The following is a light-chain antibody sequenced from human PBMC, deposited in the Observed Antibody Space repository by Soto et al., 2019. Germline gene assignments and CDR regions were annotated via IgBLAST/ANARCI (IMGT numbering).Light chain of an antibody. J-gene: IGKJ3*01. CDR1: QSVSSN. Sequence: EIVMTRSPATLSVSPGERATLSGRASQSVSSNLAWYQQKPGQAPRLLIYGASTRATGIPARFSGSGSGTEFTLTISSLQSEDFAVYYCQQYNNWPPPTCGPGTKVDIK. CDR2: GAS. CDR3: QQYNNWPPPT. V-gene: IGKV3-15*01.